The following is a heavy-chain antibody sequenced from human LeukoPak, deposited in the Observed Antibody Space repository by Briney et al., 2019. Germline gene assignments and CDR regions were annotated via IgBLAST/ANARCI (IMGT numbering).Heavy chain of an antibody. CDR1: GFTFSSYA. CDR2: ISGSGGST. D-gene: IGHD3-22*01. Sequence: GGSLRLSCAASGFTFSSYAMSWVRQAPGKGLEWVSAISGSGGSTYYADSVKGRFTISRDNSKSTLYLQMNSLRAEDTAVYYCARPYYYNSSGYHWGQGTLVTVSS. V-gene: IGHV3-23*01. J-gene: IGHJ5*02. CDR3: ARPYYYNSSGYH.